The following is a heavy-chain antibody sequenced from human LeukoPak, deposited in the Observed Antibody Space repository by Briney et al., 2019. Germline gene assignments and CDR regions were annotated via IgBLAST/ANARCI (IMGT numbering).Heavy chain of an antibody. CDR3: ARVLYNWNHDKPTWFDP. Sequence: SETLSLTCTVSGGSVSSGSYYWSWIRQPPGKGLEWIGYIYYSGSTNYNPSLKSRVTISVDTSKNQFSLKLSSVTAADTAVYYCARVLYNWNHDKPTWFDPWGQGTLVTVSS. V-gene: IGHV4-61*01. D-gene: IGHD1-14*01. J-gene: IGHJ5*02. CDR1: GGSVSSGSYY. CDR2: IYYSGST.